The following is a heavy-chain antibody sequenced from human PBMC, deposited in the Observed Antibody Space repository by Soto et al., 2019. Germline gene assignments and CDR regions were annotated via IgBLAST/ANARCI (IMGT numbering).Heavy chain of an antibody. CDR3: ARAQARYSYGSSWVDP. CDR1: GYTFASCA. V-gene: IGHV1-3*01. D-gene: IGHD5-18*01. Sequence: ASVKGSCKASGYTFASCAMHWVRQAPGQMLEWMGWINAGNGNTKYSQKFQGRVTITRETSASTAYMELSSLRSEDTAVYYCARAQARYSYGSSWVDPWGQGTLVTVSS. CDR2: INAGNGNT. J-gene: IGHJ5*02.